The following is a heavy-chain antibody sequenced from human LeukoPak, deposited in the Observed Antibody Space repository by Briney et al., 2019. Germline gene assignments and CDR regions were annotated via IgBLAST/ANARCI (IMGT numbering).Heavy chain of an antibody. CDR3: ERAGVMVTYNNWFDP. V-gene: IGHV3-21*01. J-gene: IGHJ5*02. CDR2: IDSSGGDM. Sequence: GGSLRLSCEASGFTFNTYSMNWARQAPGKGLEWVSSIDSSGGDMFYADSVKGRFIISRDNAKNSLYLQMTSLRADDTVVYYCERAGVMVTYNNWFDPGGQGTLATVSS. CDR1: GFTFNTYS. D-gene: IGHD3-16*01.